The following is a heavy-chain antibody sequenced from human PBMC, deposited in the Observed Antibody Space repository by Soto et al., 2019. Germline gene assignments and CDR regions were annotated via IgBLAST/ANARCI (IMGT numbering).Heavy chain of an antibody. V-gene: IGHV1-3*01. D-gene: IGHD5-18*01. CDR2: INAGNGNT. CDR1: GYTFTSYA. CDR3: ARDREPIQLWTSHYYYMDV. J-gene: IGHJ6*03. Sequence: ASVKVSCKASGYTFTSYAMHWVRQAPGQRLEWMGWINAGNGNTKYSQKFQGRVTITRDTSASTAYMELSSLRSDDTAVYYCARDREPIQLWTSHYYYMDVWGKGTTVTVSS.